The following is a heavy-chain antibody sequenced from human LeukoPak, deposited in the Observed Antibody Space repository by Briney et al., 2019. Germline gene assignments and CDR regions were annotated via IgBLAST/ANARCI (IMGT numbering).Heavy chain of an antibody. CDR2: IYSDGSK. J-gene: IGHJ4*02. D-gene: IGHD5-12*01. Sequence: GGSLRLSCAASGFTVSSNYMSWVRQAPGKGLQWVSVIYSDGSKYYADSVKGRFTTSRDNSKNTLYLQMNSLRAEDTAVYYCARDQGRGFVYGYSGFWGQGSLVTVSS. CDR1: GFTVSSNY. CDR3: ARDQGRGFVYGYSGF. V-gene: IGHV3-53*01.